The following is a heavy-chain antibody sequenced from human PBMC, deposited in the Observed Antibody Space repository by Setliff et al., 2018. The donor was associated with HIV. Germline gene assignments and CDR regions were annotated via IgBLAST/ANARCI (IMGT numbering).Heavy chain of an antibody. J-gene: IGHJ5*02. CDR2: IYYSGVT. Sequence: SETLSLTCTVSDGSFSSDYWTWIRQTPGKGLEWIGYIYYSGVTNYSPSLKSRVSMSIDKSKSQFSLKLTSMTAADTAVYYCARGAGCLGNDCDAYFGPWGQGILVTVSS. CDR1: DGSFSSDY. CDR3: ARGAGCLGNDCDAYFGP. V-gene: IGHV4-59*12. D-gene: IGHD2-21*01.